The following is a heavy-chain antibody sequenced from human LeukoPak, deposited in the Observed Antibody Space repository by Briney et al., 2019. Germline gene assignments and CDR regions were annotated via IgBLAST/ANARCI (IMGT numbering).Heavy chain of an antibody. CDR3: AKSRYQLLDHFDS. Sequence: GGSLRLSCAVSGFTFSIYNMHWVRQAPGKGLEWVAFIQFDGTNKAYADSVKGRFTISRDNSKNTLYLQMNTLIAEDTAIYYCAKSRYQLLDHFDSWGQGTLVTVSS. CDR2: IQFDGTNK. CDR1: GFTFSIYN. D-gene: IGHD2-2*02. J-gene: IGHJ4*02. V-gene: IGHV3-30*02.